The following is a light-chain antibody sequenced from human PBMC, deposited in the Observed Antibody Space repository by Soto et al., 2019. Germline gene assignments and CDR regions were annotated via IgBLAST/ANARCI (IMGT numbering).Light chain of an antibody. CDR1: SGLSSYA. CDR3: QTWDTGARVV. J-gene: IGLJ2*01. Sequence: QLVLTQSPSASASLGASVKLTCTLSSGLSSYAIAWHQQQPEKGPRYLMKLSSDGSHSKGDGIPDRFSGSSSGAERYLTISSLQSEDEADYYCQTWDTGARVVFGGGTKVTVL. V-gene: IGLV4-69*01. CDR2: LSSDGSH.